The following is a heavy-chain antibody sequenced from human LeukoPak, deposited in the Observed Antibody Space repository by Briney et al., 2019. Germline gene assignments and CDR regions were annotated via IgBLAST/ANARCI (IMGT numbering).Heavy chain of an antibody. CDR1: GFTFSDYY. V-gene: IGHV3-11*01. J-gene: IGHJ4*02. CDR2: ISSSGSTI. CDR3: AREMYYDILTGRAGLDY. D-gene: IGHD3-9*01. Sequence: GGSLRLSCAASGFTFSDYYMSWIRQAPGKGLEWVSYISSSGSTIYYADSVKGRFTISRDNAKNSLYLQMNSLRAEDTAVYYCAREMYYDILTGRAGLDYWGQGTLVTVSS.